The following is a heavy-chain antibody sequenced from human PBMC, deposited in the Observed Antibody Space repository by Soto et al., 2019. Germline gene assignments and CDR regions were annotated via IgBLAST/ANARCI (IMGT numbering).Heavy chain of an antibody. V-gene: IGHV4-61*03. D-gene: IGHD3-10*02. CDR1: GGSVSSFSYY. CDR3: ARDLDMFDSPARSPQFYHGMDV. CDR2: IHHSGAT. J-gene: IGHJ6*02. Sequence: VQLQESGPGLVKASETLSLICSVSGGSVSSFSYYWSWIRQPPGRRPEWIGYIHHSGATRYNPSLNDRVSISSDSSKNHLALKLNSVTAADTAVYYCARDLDMFDSPARSPQFYHGMDVWGQGTTVIVSS.